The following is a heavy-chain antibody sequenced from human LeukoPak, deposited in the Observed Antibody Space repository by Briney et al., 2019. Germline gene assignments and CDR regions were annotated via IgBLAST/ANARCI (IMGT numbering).Heavy chain of an antibody. CDR1: GYTFTGYY. CDR3: ARDLWDYVWGSYRYHGGFDY. Sequence: AAVKVSCKASGYTFTGYYMHWVRQAPGQGLEWMGWINPNSGGTNNAHKFQGRVTMTRDTSISTAYMELGRLRSDDTAVYYCARDLWDYVWGSYRYHGGFDYWGQGTLVTVSS. CDR2: INPNSGGT. J-gene: IGHJ4*02. D-gene: IGHD3-16*02. V-gene: IGHV1-2*02.